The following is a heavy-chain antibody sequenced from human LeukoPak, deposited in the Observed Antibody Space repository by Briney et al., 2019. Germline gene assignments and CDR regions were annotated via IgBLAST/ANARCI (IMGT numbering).Heavy chain of an antibody. V-gene: IGHV4-59*11. CDR2: IYCSGST. D-gene: IGHD3-22*01. Sequence: SETLSLTCTVSGGSISSHYWSWIRQPPGKGLEWVGYIYCSGSTNYNPSLKSRVTISVDTSKNQFSLKLNSVTAADTAVYYCARDYYDSSGESWFDTWGQGTLVTVSS. CDR1: GGSISSHY. J-gene: IGHJ5*02. CDR3: ARDYYDSSGESWFDT.